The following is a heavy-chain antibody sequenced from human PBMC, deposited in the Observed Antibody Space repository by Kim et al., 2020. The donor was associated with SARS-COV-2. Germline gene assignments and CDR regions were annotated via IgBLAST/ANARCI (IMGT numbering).Heavy chain of an antibody. D-gene: IGHD6-13*01. CDR2: IYYSGST. Sequence: SETLSLTCTVSGGSISSYYWSWIRQPPGKGLEWIGYIYYSGSTNYNPSLKSRVTISVDTSKNQFSLKLRSVTAADTAVYYCARDLSGSWYFKDPAGWFDPWGQETLVTVSS. CDR1: GGSISSYY. V-gene: IGHV4-59*13. CDR3: ARDLSGSWYFKDPAGWFDP. J-gene: IGHJ5*02.